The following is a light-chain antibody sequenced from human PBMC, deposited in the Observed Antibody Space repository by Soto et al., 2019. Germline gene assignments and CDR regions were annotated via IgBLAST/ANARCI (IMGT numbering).Light chain of an antibody. J-gene: IGKJ5*01. V-gene: IGKV3D-20*01. CDR2: DAS. Sequence: EIVLTQSPATLSFSPGERATLSCGASADVSSSYVAWYQQKSGLAPRLLIHDASSRATGIPDRFSGSKSGTDFTLTIRRLEPEDAGVYYCLQCGSSPITFGQGTRLDLK. CDR1: ADVSSSY. CDR3: LQCGSSPIT.